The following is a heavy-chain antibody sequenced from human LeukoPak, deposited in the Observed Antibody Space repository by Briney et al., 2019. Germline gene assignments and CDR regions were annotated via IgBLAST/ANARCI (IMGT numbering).Heavy chain of an antibody. V-gene: IGHV4-59*12. CDR2: IYYSGST. CDR3: ASPGGVRGVADY. J-gene: IGHJ4*02. CDR1: GGSISSYY. Sequence: SETLSLTCTVSGGSISSYYWSWIRQPPGKGLEWIGYIYYSGSTNYNPSLKSRVTISVDTSKNQFSLKLSSVTAADTAVYYCASPGGVRGVADYWGQGTLVTVSS. D-gene: IGHD3-10*01.